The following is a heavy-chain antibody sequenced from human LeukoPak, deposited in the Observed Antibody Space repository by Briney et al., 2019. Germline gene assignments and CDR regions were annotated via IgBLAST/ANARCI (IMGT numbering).Heavy chain of an antibody. J-gene: IGHJ4*02. D-gene: IGHD6-13*01. CDR2: ISAYNGNT. CDR3: ARIPTVAGFGVAAAGNY. V-gene: IGHV1-18*01. CDR1: GYTFTSYG. Sequence: ASVKVSCKASGYTFTSYGISWVRQAPGQGLEWMGWISAYNGNTNYAQKLQGRVTMTTDTSTSTAYMELRSLRSDDTAVYYCARIPTVAGFGVAAAGNYWGQGTLVTVSS.